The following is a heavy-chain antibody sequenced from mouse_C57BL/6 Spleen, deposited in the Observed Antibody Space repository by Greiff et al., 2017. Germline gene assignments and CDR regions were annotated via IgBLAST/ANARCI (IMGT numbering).Heavy chain of an antibody. J-gene: IGHJ1*03. Sequence: EVQLVESEGGLVQPGSSMKLSCTASGFTFSDYYMAWVRQVPEKGLEWVANINYDGSSTYYLDSLKSRFIISRDNAKNILYLQMSSLKSEDTATYYCARDRGDGYYRYFDVWGTGTTVTVSS. V-gene: IGHV5-16*01. CDR2: INYDGSST. D-gene: IGHD2-3*01. CDR3: ARDRGDGYYRYFDV. CDR1: GFTFSDYY.